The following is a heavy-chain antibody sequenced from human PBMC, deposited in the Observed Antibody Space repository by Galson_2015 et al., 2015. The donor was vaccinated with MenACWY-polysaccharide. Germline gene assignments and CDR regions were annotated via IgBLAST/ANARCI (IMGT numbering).Heavy chain of an antibody. V-gene: IGHV3-21*01. CDR2: ISSSSSYI. D-gene: IGHD3-22*01. J-gene: IGHJ6*02. CDR3: ARELSGYYYVDGPEDYYYGMDV. CDR1: GFTFSGYS. Sequence: SLRLSCAASGFTFSGYSMNWVRQAPGKGLEWVSSISSSSSYIYYADSVKGRFTISRDNAKNSLYLQMNSLRAEDTAVYYCARELSGYYYVDGPEDYYYGMDVWGQGTTVTVSS.